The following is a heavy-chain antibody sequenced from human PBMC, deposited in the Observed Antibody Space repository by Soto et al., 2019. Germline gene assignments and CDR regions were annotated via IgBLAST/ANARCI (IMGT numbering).Heavy chain of an antibody. CDR1: GFTFSVYA. J-gene: IGHJ4*02. Sequence: GGSLRLSCAASGFTFSVYAMSWVRQAPGKGLEWVSAIGGGGSSTYYADSVKGRFTISRDNTKNTLHLQMNSLRAEDTAVYYCAKEPERGYSGHDWGQGTLVTVSS. CDR3: AKEPERGYSGHD. V-gene: IGHV3-23*01. D-gene: IGHD5-12*01. CDR2: IGGGGSST.